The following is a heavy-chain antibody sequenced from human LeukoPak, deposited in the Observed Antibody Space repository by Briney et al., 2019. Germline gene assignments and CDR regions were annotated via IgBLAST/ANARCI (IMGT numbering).Heavy chain of an antibody. D-gene: IGHD2-15*01. J-gene: IGHJ5*02. CDR2: ISYDGSNK. CDR3: AKGYLRYCSGGSCYSTWFDP. V-gene: IGHV3-30*18. Sequence: GGSLRLSCAASGFTFSSYGMHWVRQAPGKGLEWVAVISYDGSNKYYADSVKGRFTISRDNSKNTLYLQMNSLRAEDTAVYYCAKGYLRYCSGGSCYSTWFDPWGQGTLVTVSS. CDR1: GFTFSSYG.